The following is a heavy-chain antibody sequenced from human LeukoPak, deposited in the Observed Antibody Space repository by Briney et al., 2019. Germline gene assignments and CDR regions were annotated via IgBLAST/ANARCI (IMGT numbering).Heavy chain of an antibody. V-gene: IGHV4-59*01. D-gene: IGHD3-16*01. CDR3: ARVLRDYYYMDV. CDR1: GGSISSYY. J-gene: IGHJ6*03. CDR2: IYYSGST. Sequence: SETLSLTCTVSGGSISSYYWSWIRHPPGKGQGWIGYIYYSGSTNYDPSLTSRVTISVDTSKNQFSLKLSSVTAADTAVYYCARVLRDYYYMDVWGKGTTVTVSS.